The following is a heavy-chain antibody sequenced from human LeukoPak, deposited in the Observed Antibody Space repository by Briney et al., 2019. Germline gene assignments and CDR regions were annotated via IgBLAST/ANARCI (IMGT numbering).Heavy chain of an antibody. CDR3: ARVGRELVLIGDAFDI. CDR1: GGSFSGYY. Sequence: PSETLSLTCAVYGGSFSGYYWSWIRQPAGKGLEWIGRIYTSGSTNYNPSLKSRVTMSVDTSKNQFSLKLSSVTAADTAVYYCARVGRELVLIGDAFDIWGQGTMVTVSS. CDR2: IYTSGST. J-gene: IGHJ3*02. D-gene: IGHD1-7*01. V-gene: IGHV4-59*10.